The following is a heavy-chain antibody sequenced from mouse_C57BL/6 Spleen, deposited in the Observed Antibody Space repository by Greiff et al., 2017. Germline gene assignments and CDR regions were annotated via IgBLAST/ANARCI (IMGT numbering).Heavy chain of an antibody. CDR1: GFTFSDAW. J-gene: IGHJ1*03. Sequence: EVHLVESGGGLVQPGGSMKLSCAASGFTFSDAWMDWVRQSPEKGLEWVAEIRNKANNHATYYAESVKGRFTISRDDSKSSVYLQMNSLRAEDTGIYYCTRDHDGYYRYFDVWGTGTTVTVSS. D-gene: IGHD2-3*01. CDR3: TRDHDGYYRYFDV. CDR2: IRNKANNHAT. V-gene: IGHV6-6*01.